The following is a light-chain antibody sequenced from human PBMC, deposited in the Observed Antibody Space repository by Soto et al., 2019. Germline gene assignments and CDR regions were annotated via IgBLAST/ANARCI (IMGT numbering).Light chain of an antibody. Sequence: DIQMTQSPSTLSASVGDRVTITCRASQSISKYLAWYRKKPGKAPKLLIHDASSLESGVPSRFSGSGSGTEFTLTISSLQPDDFATYYCQQYHRFWTFGQGTKVDI. CDR2: DAS. CDR1: QSISKY. J-gene: IGKJ1*01. V-gene: IGKV1-5*01. CDR3: QQYHRFWT.